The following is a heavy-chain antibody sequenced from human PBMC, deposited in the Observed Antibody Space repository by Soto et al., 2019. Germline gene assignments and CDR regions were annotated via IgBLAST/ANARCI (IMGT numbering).Heavy chain of an antibody. CDR1: GFTFSDYY. CDR2: ISSSSTYT. J-gene: IGHJ4*02. Sequence: GGSLRLSCAASGFTFSDYYMSWIRQAPGKGLEWISYISSSSTYTNYADSVKGRFTISRDNARNSLSLQMRSLRDEDTAVYFCAREVTFGDNSWGQGTLVTVSS. CDR3: AREVTFGDNS. V-gene: IGHV3-11*05. D-gene: IGHD3-10*01.